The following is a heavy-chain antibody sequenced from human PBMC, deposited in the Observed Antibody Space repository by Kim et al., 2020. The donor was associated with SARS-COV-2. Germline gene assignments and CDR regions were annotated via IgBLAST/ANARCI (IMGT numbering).Heavy chain of an antibody. J-gene: IGHJ6*02. CDR1: GGSVSSGSYY. V-gene: IGHV4-61*01. CDR3: ARAPIAAAGKGYYYYYGMDV. CDR2: IYYSGST. Sequence: SETLSLTCTVSGGSVSSGSYYWSWIRQPPGKGLEWIGYIYYSGSTNYNPSLKSRVTISVDTSKNQFSLKLSSVTAADTAVYYCARAPIAAAGKGYYYYYGMDVWGQGTTVTFSS. D-gene: IGHD6-13*01.